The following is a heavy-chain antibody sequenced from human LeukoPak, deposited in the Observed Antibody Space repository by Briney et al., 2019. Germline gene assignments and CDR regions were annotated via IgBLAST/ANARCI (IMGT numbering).Heavy chain of an antibody. V-gene: IGHV7-4-1*02. CDR3: ARDWWVYGTSWYEIDI. CDR1: QYTFTSYA. CDR2: INTNTGNP. J-gene: IGHJ3*02. D-gene: IGHD6-13*01. Sequence: ASVKVSCKASQYTFTSYAMNWVRQAPGQGLEWMGWINTNTGNPTYAQGFTGRFVFSLDTSVNTAYLQISGLKAEDTAVYYCARDWWVYGTSWYEIDIWGQGTMVTVSP.